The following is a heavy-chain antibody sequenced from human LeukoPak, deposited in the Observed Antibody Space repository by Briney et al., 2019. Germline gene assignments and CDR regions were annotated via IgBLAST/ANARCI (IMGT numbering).Heavy chain of an antibody. CDR3: ARDLNLVGAY. J-gene: IGHJ4*02. CDR1: GFTFSSYS. D-gene: IGHD1-26*01. V-gene: IGHV3-48*04. Sequence: PGGSLRLSCAASGFTFSSYSMNWVRQAPGKGLEWVSYISSSSTIYYADSVKGRFTNSRDNAKNSLYLQMNSLRAEDTAVYYCARDLNLVGAYWGQGTLVTVSS. CDR2: ISSSSTI.